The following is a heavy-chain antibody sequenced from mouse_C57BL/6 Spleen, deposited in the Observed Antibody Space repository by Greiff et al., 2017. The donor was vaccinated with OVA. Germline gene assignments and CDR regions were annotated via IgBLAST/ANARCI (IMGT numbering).Heavy chain of an antibody. CDR3: VREEYSGSSIERDWYFYV. D-gene: IGHD1-1*01. CDR2: IRSKSSNYAT. CDR1: GFTFNTYA. Sequence: EVKLMESGGGLVQPKGSLKLSCAASGFTFNTYAMHWVRQAPGKGLEWVARIRSKSSNYATYYADSVKDRFTISRDDSQSMLYLQMNNLKTEDTATYYCVREEYSGSSIERDWYFYVWGTGTPGTVS. J-gene: IGHJ1*03. V-gene: IGHV10-3*01.